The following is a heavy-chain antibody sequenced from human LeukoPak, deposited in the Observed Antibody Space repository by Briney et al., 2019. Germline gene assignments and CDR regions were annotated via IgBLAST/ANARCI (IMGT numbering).Heavy chain of an antibody. CDR3: AKDLTDVWGWRLLEGGFNY. V-gene: IGHV3-23*01. J-gene: IGHJ4*02. D-gene: IGHD2-15*01. CDR1: GFTFSSYA. CDR2: ISGSGGST. Sequence: GGSLRLSCAASGFTFSSYAMSWVRQAPGKGLEWVSAISGSGGSTYYADSVKGRLTISRDNSKNTLYLQMNSLRAEDTAVYYCAKDLTDVWGWRLLEGGFNYWGQGTLVTVSS.